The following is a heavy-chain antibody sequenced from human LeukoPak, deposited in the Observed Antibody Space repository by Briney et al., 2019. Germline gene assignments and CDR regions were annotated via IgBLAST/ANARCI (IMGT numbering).Heavy chain of an antibody. J-gene: IGHJ5*02. V-gene: IGHV3-30*04. Sequence: GGSLRLSCAASGFTFSSYAMHWVRQAPGKGLEWVAVISYDGSNKYYADSVKGRFTISRDNSKSTLYLQMNSLRAEDTAVYYCARNVAAAGYGNWFDPRGQGTLVTVSS. CDR2: ISYDGSNK. CDR3: ARNVAAAGYGNWFDP. D-gene: IGHD6-13*01. CDR1: GFTFSSYA.